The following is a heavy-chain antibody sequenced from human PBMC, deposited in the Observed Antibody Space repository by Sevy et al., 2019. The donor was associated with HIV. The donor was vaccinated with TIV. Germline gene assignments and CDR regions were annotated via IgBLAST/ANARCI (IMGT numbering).Heavy chain of an antibody. Sequence: GGSLRLSCIASGFIYGDYAMNWVRQAPGKGLEWVGFIRRKAFGGITQYAASVKGRFTISRDDSKSIAYLQMNSLKTEDTAVYYCTRGGSMTILSPWDYWGQGTLVTVSS. CDR3: TRGGSMTILSPWDY. V-gene: IGHV3-49*04. J-gene: IGHJ4*02. CDR2: IRRKAFGGIT. D-gene: IGHD3-3*01. CDR1: GFIYGDYA.